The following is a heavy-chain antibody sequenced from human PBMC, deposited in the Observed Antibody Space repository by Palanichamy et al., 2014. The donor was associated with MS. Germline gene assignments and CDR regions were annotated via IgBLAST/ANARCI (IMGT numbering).Heavy chain of an antibody. D-gene: IGHD5-24*01. Sequence: QVQVVQSGAEVKKPGASVKVSCKASGYTFTSYAISWVRQAPGQGLEWMGWISAYNGNTNYAQKLQGRVTMTTGTSTSTAYMELRSLRSDDTAVYYCAREGDGYNYAGYYFDYWGQGTLVTVSS. CDR2: ISAYNGNT. CDR1: GYTFTSYA. CDR3: AREGDGYNYAGYYFDY. J-gene: IGHJ4*02. V-gene: IGHV1-18*01.